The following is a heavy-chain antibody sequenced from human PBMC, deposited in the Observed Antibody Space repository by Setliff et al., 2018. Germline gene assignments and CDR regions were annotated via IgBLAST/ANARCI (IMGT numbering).Heavy chain of an antibody. CDR2: IYTSWST. V-gene: IGHV4-61*09. Sequence: SETLSLTCTVSGGSIRSRTYYWSWIRQPAGKGLEWIGHIYTSWSTNYNLSLKSRVTMSVDTSKNQFSLKQMSVTAADTALYYCARRSRFLYMDVWGKGTTVTVSS. CDR3: ARRSRFLYMDV. D-gene: IGHD3-3*01. J-gene: IGHJ6*03. CDR1: GGSIRSRTYY.